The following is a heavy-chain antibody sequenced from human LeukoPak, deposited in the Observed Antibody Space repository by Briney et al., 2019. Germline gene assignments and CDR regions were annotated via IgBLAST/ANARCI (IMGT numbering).Heavy chain of an antibody. V-gene: IGHV3-9*01. J-gene: IGHJ4*02. CDR2: ISWNSGSI. CDR1: GFTFDDYA. D-gene: IGHD4-17*01. Sequence: GGSLRLSCAASGFTFDDYAMHWVRQAPGKGLEWVSGISWNSGSIGYADSVKGRFTISRDNAKNSLYLQMNSLRAEDTALYYCAKDMGYGDYVGWGQGTLVTVSS. CDR3: AKDMGYGDYVG.